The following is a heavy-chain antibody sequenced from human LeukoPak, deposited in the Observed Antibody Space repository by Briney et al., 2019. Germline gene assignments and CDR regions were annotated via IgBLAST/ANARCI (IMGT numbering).Heavy chain of an antibody. J-gene: IGHJ4*02. V-gene: IGHV4-34*01. Sequence: PSETLSLTCAVYGGSFSGYYWSWIRQPPGKGLEWIGEINHSGSTNYNPSLKSRVTISVDTSKNQFSLKLSSVTAADTAVYYCARRSKGKDYWGQGTLVTVSS. CDR3: ARRSKGKDY. CDR1: GGSFSGYY. CDR2: INHSGST.